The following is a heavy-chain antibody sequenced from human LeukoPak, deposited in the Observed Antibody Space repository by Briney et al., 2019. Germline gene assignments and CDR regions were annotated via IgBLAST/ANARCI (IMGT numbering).Heavy chain of an antibody. V-gene: IGHV3-23*01. CDR2: ISGSGGST. D-gene: IGHD2-2*02. Sequence: GGSLRLSCAASGFTFSSYAMSWVRQAPGKGLEWVSAISGSGGSTYYADSVKGRFTISRDNSKSTLYLQMNSLRAEDTAVYYCARGKYCTSTSCYNPVDYFEYWGQGTLVTVSS. CDR1: GFTFSSYA. CDR3: ARGKYCTSTSCYNPVDYFEY. J-gene: IGHJ4*02.